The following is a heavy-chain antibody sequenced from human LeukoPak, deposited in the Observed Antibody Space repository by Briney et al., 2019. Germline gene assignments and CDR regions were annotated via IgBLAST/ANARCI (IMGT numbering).Heavy chain of an antibody. CDR1: GFTFSSYA. J-gene: IGHJ3*01. CDR3: TTLMPYIQPR. V-gene: IGHV3-15*01. CDR2: IKSKTDGGTT. Sequence: KSGGSLRLSCAASGFTFSSYAMHWVRQAPGKGLEWVGRIKSKTDGGTTDYAAPVKGRFTISRDDSKNTLYLQMNSLKTEDTAVYYCTTLMPYIQPRWGQGTMVTVSS. D-gene: IGHD5-18*01.